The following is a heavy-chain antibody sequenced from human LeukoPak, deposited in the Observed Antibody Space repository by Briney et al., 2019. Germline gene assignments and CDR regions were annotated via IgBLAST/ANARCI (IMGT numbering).Heavy chain of an antibody. V-gene: IGHV1-3*01. CDR3: ARAIEDWFDP. CDR2: INAGNGNT. D-gene: IGHD5-24*01. CDR1: GYTFTSYA. J-gene: IGHJ5*02. Sequence: GASVKVSCKASGYTFTSYAIHWVRQAPGQGLEWMGWINAGNGNTKYSQKFQDRVTITRDTSATTAYMELSSLRSEDTAVYYCARAIEDWFDPWGQGTLVTVSS.